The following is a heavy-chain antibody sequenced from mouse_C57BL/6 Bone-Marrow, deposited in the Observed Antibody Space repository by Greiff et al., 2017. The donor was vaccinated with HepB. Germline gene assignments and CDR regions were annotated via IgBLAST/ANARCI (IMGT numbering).Heavy chain of an antibody. Sequence: VKLQQPGTELVKPGASVKLSCKASGYTFTSYWMHWVKQRPGQGLEWIGNINPSNGGTNYNEKFKSKATLTVDKSSSTAYMQLSSLTSEDSAVYYCARWGYYGRWFAYWGQGTLVTVSA. D-gene: IGHD1-1*01. J-gene: IGHJ3*01. CDR2: INPSNGGT. CDR3: ARWGYYGRWFAY. CDR1: GYTFTSYW. V-gene: IGHV1-53*01.